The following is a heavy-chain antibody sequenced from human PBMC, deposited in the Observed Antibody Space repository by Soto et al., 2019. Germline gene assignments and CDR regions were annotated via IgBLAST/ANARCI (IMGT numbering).Heavy chain of an antibody. CDR1: GGSISSYY. Sequence: PSETLSLTCTVSGGSISSYYWSWIRQPPGKGLEWIGYIYYSGSTNYNPSLKSRVTISVDTSKNQFSLKLSSVTAADTAVYYCARGYCSSTSCYDDAFDIWGQGTMVTVS. V-gene: IGHV4-59*08. CDR2: IYYSGST. J-gene: IGHJ3*02. D-gene: IGHD2-2*01. CDR3: ARGYCSSTSCYDDAFDI.